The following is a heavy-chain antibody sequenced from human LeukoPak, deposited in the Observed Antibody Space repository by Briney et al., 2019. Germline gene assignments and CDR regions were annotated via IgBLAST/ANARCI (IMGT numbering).Heavy chain of an antibody. CDR1: GYTFTNYD. CDR3: ARGRRDYSTSTRSYYFDY. Sequence: GASVKVSCKASGYTFTNYDINWGRQATGPGLEWMGWMNPYSGNTGYAQKFQGRVTMIRNTSISTPYMELSGLRSEDTAVYYCARGRRDYSTSTRSYYFDYWGQGTLVTVSS. D-gene: IGHD2/OR15-2a*01. J-gene: IGHJ4*02. CDR2: MNPYSGNT. V-gene: IGHV1-8*01.